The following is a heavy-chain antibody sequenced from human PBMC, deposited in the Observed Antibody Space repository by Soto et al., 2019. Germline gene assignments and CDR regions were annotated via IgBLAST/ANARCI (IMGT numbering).Heavy chain of an antibody. CDR2: IKSKADGETT. D-gene: IGHD3-9*01. Sequence: EVQLVESGGGLVNPGGSLKLSCAASGFTFSDAWMTWVRQAPGKGLEWVGLIKSKADGETTHYAAPVEGRFTISRDDSKSTLSLQMNSLKVEDTAVYYCVTDVPNDIYPYDYWGQGTLVTVSS. CDR1: GFTFSDAW. J-gene: IGHJ4*02. V-gene: IGHV3-15*01. CDR3: VTDVPNDIYPYDY.